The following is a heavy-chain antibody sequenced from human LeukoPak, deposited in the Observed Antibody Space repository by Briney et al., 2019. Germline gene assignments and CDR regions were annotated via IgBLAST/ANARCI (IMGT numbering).Heavy chain of an antibody. D-gene: IGHD3-10*01. CDR3: ARVSHYYGSGSYYLLPDY. Sequence: EASVTVSFKASGGTFISYGISWVRQAPGQGLEGMGWISAYNGNTNYAQKLQGRVTMTTDTSTSTAYMELRSLRSDDTAVYYCARVSHYYGSGSYYLLPDYWGQGTLVTVSS. J-gene: IGHJ4*02. V-gene: IGHV1-18*01. CDR1: GGTFISYG. CDR2: ISAYNGNT.